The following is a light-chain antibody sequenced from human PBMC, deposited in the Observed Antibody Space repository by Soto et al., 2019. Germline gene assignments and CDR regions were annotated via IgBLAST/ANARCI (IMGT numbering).Light chain of an antibody. J-gene: IGKJ3*01. CDR3: QQYNHYPIFT. V-gene: IGKV1-5*01. CDR1: QSLSGW. Sequence: DIQMTQSPSSLSASVGDRVTITCRASQSLSGWLAWYQQKPGKAPTFLIYGASSLESGVPSRFSGSGSGTEFTLTISGLQPDDFATYDCQQYNHYPIFTFGPGTKVDIK. CDR2: GAS.